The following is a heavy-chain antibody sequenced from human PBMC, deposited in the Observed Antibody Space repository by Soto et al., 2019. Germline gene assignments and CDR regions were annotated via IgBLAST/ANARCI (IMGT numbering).Heavy chain of an antibody. CDR2: ISGSGGST. Sequence: GGSLRLSCAASGFTFSSYAMSWVRQAPGKGLEWVSAISGSGGSTYYADSVKGRFTISRDNSKTTLYLQMNSLRAEDTAVYYCAKSANDDYRQHRFQHWGQGTLVTVSS. CDR1: GFTFSSYA. CDR3: AKSANDDYRQHRFQH. J-gene: IGHJ1*01. D-gene: IGHD4-4*01. V-gene: IGHV3-23*01.